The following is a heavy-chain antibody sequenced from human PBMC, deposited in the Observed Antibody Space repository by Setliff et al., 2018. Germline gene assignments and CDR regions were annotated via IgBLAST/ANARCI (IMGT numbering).Heavy chain of an antibody. J-gene: IGHJ4*02. CDR1: GYTLTSYG. CDR3: SRLVRFCTKISCQRLLGDDY. V-gene: IGHV1-18*01. D-gene: IGHD2-2*01. Sequence: ASVKVSCKASGYTLTSYGVTWVRQAPGQGLEWMGWISNRNGETNYAQMFQDRITMTTDTSTSTAYLEFKSLRSDDTAIYYCSRLVRFCTKISCQRLLGDDYWGQGALVTVSS. CDR2: ISNRNGET.